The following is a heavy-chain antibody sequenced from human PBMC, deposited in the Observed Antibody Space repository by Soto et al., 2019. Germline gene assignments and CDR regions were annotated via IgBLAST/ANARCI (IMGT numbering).Heavy chain of an antibody. CDR3: AHRPIVGAAI. Sequence: QVQLQESGPGLVKPSGTLSLTCGVFGGSISNSNWWTWVRQPPGKGLEWIGEIYHSGSTNYNSSLMCRVIISLDKVNNQLSLTLTSLTAADTAEYYCAHRPIVGAAIWGQGTLVTVSS. V-gene: IGHV4-4*02. CDR1: GGSISNSNW. D-gene: IGHD1-26*01. CDR2: IYHSGST. J-gene: IGHJ4*02.